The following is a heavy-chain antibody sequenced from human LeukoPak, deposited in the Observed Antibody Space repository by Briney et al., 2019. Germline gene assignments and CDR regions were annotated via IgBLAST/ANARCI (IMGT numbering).Heavy chain of an antibody. D-gene: IGHD3-22*01. J-gene: IGHJ3*02. CDR2: IYYSGST. V-gene: IGHV4-59*01. Sequence: SETLSLTCTASGGSISSYYWSWIRQPPGKGLEWIGYIYYSGSTNYNPSLKSRVTISVDTSKNQFSLKLSSVTAADTAVYYCARTYYYDSSGYAFDIWGQGTMVTVSS. CDR3: ARTYYYDSSGYAFDI. CDR1: GGSISSYY.